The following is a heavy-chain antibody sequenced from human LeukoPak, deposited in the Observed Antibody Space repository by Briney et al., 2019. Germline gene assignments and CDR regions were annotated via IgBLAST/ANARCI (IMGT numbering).Heavy chain of an antibody. V-gene: IGHV3-64*01. CDR2: ISSNGGST. Sequence: GGSLRLSCAASGFTFRNYAMHWVRQAPGKGLEYVSAISSNGGSTYYANSVKGRFTISRDNAKNSLYLQMSSLRAEDTAVYYCARDGTAAGLYFDLWGQGTLVTVSS. CDR3: ARDGTAAGLYFDL. J-gene: IGHJ4*01. D-gene: IGHD6-13*01. CDR1: GFTFRNYA.